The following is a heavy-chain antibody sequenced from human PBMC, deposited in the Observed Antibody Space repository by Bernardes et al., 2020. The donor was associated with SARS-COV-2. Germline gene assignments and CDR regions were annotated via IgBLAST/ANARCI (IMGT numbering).Heavy chain of an antibody. CDR1: GFTFSTYS. J-gene: IGHJ4*01. D-gene: IGHD1-26*01. V-gene: IGHV3-21*01. CDR3: ARDRGNYYEKDFDF. Sequence: GGSLRLSCTASGFTFSTYSMSWVRQAPGKGLEWVSSISSSTLYMYYADSVKGRFTVSRDNALNSLYLQMNSLRADDTAVYYCARDRGNYYEKDFDFWGRGTLVTVSS. CDR2: ISSSTLYM.